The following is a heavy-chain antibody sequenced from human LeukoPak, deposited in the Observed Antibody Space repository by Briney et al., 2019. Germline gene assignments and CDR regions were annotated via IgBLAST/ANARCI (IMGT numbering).Heavy chain of an antibody. V-gene: IGHV4-39*01. Sequence: KPSETLSLTCTVSGGSISSGGHFWGWVRQPPGKGLEWIAIMFYTGITYYNPSLKSRVTISVDTSKNQFSLKLSSVTAADTAVYYCARQPYYDSSGSYFDYWGQGTLVTVSS. J-gene: IGHJ4*02. CDR1: GGSISSGGHF. CDR2: MFYTGIT. D-gene: IGHD3-22*01. CDR3: ARQPYYDSSGSYFDY.